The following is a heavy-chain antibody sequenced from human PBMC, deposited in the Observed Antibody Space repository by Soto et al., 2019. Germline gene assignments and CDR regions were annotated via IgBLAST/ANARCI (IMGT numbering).Heavy chain of an antibody. CDR1: GFTFRSYS. Sequence: SLKISCAASGFTFRSYSMNWVRQAPGKGLEWVSYISSSSGTIYYADSVKGRFTISRDNAKSSLYLQMNSLRDEDTAVYYCARTYYGNFDYWGQGTLVTVSS. CDR2: ISSSSGTI. V-gene: IGHV3-48*02. CDR3: ARTYYGNFDY. J-gene: IGHJ4*02. D-gene: IGHD1-26*01.